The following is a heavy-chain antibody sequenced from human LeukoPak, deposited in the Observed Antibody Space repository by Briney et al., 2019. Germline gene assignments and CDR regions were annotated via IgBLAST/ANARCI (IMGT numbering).Heavy chain of an antibody. CDR3: AKVRYGDYGVDY. D-gene: IGHD4-17*01. J-gene: IGHJ4*02. V-gene: IGHV3-30*18. CDR2: ISYDGSNK. Sequence: GRSLRLSCAASGFTFSSYGMHWVRQAPGKVLEWVAVISYDGSNKYYADSVKGRFTISRDNSKNTLYLQMNSLRAEDTAVYYCAKVRYGDYGVDYWGQGTLVTVSS. CDR1: GFTFSSYG.